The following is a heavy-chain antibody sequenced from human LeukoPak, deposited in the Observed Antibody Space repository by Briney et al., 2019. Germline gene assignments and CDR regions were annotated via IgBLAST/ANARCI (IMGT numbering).Heavy chain of an antibody. D-gene: IGHD3-22*01. CDR3: AKDTIGHYYDSMPNWFDP. Sequence: ASVKVSCKASGGTFSSYAISWVRQAPGQGLEWMGGIIPIFGTANYAQKFQGRVTITADESTSTAYMELSSLRSEDTAVYYCAKDTIGHYYDSMPNWFDPWGQGTLVTVSS. V-gene: IGHV1-69*13. J-gene: IGHJ5*02. CDR2: IIPIFGTA. CDR1: GGTFSSYA.